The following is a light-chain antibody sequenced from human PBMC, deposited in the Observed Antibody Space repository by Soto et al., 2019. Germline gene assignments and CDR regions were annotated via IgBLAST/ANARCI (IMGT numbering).Light chain of an antibody. J-gene: IGKJ3*01. CDR1: QSVSSSY. CDR3: QQYGSSAGFT. CDR2: GAS. Sequence: EIVLTQSPGTLSLSPGERATLSCRAIQSVSSSYLAWYQQKPGQAPRLLIYGASSRATGIPDRFSGSGSGTDFTLTISRLEPEDFAVYYCQQYGSSAGFTFGPGTKVDIK. V-gene: IGKV3-20*01.